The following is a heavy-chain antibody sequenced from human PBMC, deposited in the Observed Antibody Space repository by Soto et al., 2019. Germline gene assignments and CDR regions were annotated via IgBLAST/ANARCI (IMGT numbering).Heavy chain of an antibody. D-gene: IGHD7-27*01. J-gene: IGHJ3*02. CDR2: IGCPDGDSDGVP. V-gene: IGHV3-23*01. Sequence: VQLLESGGDVVQPGGSLRLSCVASGFILNNYAMSWVRQAPGKGLEWVSTIGCPDGDSDGVPWYEDYVNGWFTISRDSSADTVFLHMDNLPAYVSVLYYCVKSGRNWGALEIWGECTTFVVSS. CDR1: GFILNNYA. CDR3: VKSGRNWGALEI.